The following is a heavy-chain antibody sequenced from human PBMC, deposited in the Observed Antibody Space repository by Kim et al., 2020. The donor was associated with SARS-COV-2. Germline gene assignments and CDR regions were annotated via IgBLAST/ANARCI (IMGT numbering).Heavy chain of an antibody. CDR2: ISAYNGNT. J-gene: IGHJ6*02. Sequence: ASVKVSCKASGYTFTSYGISWVRQAPGQGLEWMGWISAYNGNTNYAQKLQGRVTMTTDTPTSTAYMELRSLRSDDTAVYYCARGIVVVPAAIPNYYYYGMDVWGQGTTVTVSS. CDR3: ARGIVVVPAAIPNYYYYGMDV. CDR1: GYTFTSYG. D-gene: IGHD2-2*01. V-gene: IGHV1-18*01.